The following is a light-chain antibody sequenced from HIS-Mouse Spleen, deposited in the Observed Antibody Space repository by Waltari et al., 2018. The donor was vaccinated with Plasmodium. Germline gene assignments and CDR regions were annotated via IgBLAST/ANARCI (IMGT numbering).Light chain of an antibody. Sequence: EIVLTQSPATLSLSPGERATLPCRASQSVSSYLACYQQKPGQAPRLLIYDASNRATGIPARFSGSGSGTDFTLTISSLEPEDFAVYYCQQRSNWPTFGQGTRLEIK. V-gene: IGKV3-11*01. CDR3: QQRSNWPT. CDR1: QSVSSY. CDR2: DAS. J-gene: IGKJ5*01.